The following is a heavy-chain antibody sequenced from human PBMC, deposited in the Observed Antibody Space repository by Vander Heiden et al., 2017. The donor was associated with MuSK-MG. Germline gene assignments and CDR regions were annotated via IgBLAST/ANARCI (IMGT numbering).Heavy chain of an antibody. Sequence: EVQLVESGGGLVQPGGSLRLSCAASGFTFSSYWMSWVRQAPGKGLEWVANIKQDGTEKYNVDSVKGRFTISRDNAKNSLYLQMNSLRAEDTAVYYCARVTEVVVAATLDYWGQGTLVTVS. D-gene: IGHD2-15*01. CDR2: IKQDGTEK. CDR3: ARVTEVVVAATLDY. V-gene: IGHV3-7*01. CDR1: GFTFSSYW. J-gene: IGHJ4*02.